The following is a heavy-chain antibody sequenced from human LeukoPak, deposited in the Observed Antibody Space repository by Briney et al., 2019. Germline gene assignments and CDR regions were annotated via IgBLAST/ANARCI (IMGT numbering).Heavy chain of an antibody. D-gene: IGHD5-12*01. V-gene: IGHV3-23*01. Sequence: GGSLRLSCAASGISFNNYGMSWVRQAPGKGPEWVSSISNGGHHTYYADSVRGRFTISRDNSKNTLYLQMDSLRAADTAVYYCAKVISSYSGYDSYWGQGTLVTVSS. CDR2: ISNGGHHT. CDR1: GISFNNYG. CDR3: AKVISSYSGYDSY. J-gene: IGHJ4*02.